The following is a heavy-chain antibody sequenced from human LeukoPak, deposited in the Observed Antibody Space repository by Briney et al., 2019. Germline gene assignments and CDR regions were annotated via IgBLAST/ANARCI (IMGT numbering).Heavy chain of an antibody. CDR2: INPNSGGT. Sequence: ASVNVSCKASGYTFTGYYIHWVRQAPGQGLEWMGWINPNSGGTNYAQKFQGRVTMTRDTSISTAYMELSSLRSDDTALHYCARDPEDCSGGSCYFYFDYWGQGTPVTVSS. D-gene: IGHD2-15*01. V-gene: IGHV1-2*02. CDR1: GYTFTGYY. CDR3: ARDPEDCSGGSCYFYFDY. J-gene: IGHJ4*02.